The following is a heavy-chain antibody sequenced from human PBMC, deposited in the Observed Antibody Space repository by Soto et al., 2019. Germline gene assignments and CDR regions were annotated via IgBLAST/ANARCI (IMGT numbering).Heavy chain of an antibody. V-gene: IGHV4-4*07. CDR2: IHTSGIT. CDR1: GGSISRSY. J-gene: IGHJ4*02. Sequence: SETLSLTCSVSGGSISRSYWSWIRQPAGKGLEWIGHIHTSGITNYNPSLKSRVTMSVDTSKNQFSLMLSSVTAADTAVYYCAGDRGADYVRQLDYWGQGTLVTVSS. CDR3: AGDRGADYVRQLDY. D-gene: IGHD4-17*01.